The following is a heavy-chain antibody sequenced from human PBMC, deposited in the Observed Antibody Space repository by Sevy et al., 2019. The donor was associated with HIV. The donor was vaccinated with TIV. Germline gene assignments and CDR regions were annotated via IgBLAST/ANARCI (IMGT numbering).Heavy chain of an antibody. CDR2: IRSKAGGGTT. J-gene: IGHJ4*02. V-gene: IGHV3-15*01. CDR1: GFTFSNAW. CDR3: TTDHRRNGIVVVPFEY. D-gene: IGHD2-15*01. Sequence: GGSLRLSCAASGFTFSNAWMSWVRQSPGKGLEWVGRIRSKAGGGTTDYATIVKGKFTISRDDSRDILYLQLNSLETEDTAVYYCTTDHRRNGIVVVPFEYWGQGTLVTVSS.